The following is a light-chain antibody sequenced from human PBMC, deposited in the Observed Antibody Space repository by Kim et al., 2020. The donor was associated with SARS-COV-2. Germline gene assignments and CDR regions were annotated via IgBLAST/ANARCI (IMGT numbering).Light chain of an antibody. J-gene: IGKJ4*01. V-gene: IGKV1-16*02. CDR3: QQYTSYPLT. CDR1: QDITND. CDR2: AAS. Sequence: ASIGDRVTITCRASQDITNDLAWFQQKPGKAPKSLMYAASILQSGVPSKFSCSRSGTNFTLTINSLQPEDFATYYCQQYTSYPLTFGGGTKVDIK.